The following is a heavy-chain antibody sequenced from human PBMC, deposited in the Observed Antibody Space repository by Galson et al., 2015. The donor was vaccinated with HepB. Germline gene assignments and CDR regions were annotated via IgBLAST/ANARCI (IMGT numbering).Heavy chain of an antibody. CDR1: GGTFSSYA. D-gene: IGHD6-19*01. V-gene: IGHV1-69*13. CDR3: ARGGSSWGHVSSGWYPNWFDP. CDR2: IIPIFGTA. Sequence: SVKVSCKASGGTFSSYAISWVRQAPGQGLEWMGGIIPIFGTANYAQKFQGRVTITADESTSTAYMELSSLRSEDTAVYYCARGGSSWGHVSSGWYPNWFDPWGQGTLVTVSS. J-gene: IGHJ5*02.